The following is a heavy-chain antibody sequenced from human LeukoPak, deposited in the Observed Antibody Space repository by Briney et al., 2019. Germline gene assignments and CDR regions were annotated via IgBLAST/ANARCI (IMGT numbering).Heavy chain of an antibody. CDR3: ARDRLYDILTGYYHEGIDY. Sequence: ASVKVSCKASGYTFTSYGISWVRQATGQGMEWRGWISAYNGNTNYAQKLQGRVSMTTDTSTSTAYMELRSLRTDDTAVYYCARDRLYDILTGYYHEGIDYWGQGTLVTVSS. D-gene: IGHD3-9*01. J-gene: IGHJ4*02. V-gene: IGHV1-18*01. CDR1: GYTFTSYG. CDR2: ISAYNGNT.